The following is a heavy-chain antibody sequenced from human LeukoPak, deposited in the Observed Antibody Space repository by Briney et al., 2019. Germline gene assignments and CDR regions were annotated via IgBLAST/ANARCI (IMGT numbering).Heavy chain of an antibody. CDR2: VRQSGSN. V-gene: IGHV4-38-2*01. D-gene: IGHD2-2*01. J-gene: IGHJ6*04. CDR1: GHSISSAYY. CDR3: ARLGYCSSTSCYPDV. Sequence: SETLSLTCAVSGHSISSAYYWCWIRQPPGKGLEWIGSVRQSGSNSYSPSLKSRVTISVDTSNNQVSLNLRFVTATDTAVYYCARLGYCSSTSCYPDVWGKGSTVTVSS.